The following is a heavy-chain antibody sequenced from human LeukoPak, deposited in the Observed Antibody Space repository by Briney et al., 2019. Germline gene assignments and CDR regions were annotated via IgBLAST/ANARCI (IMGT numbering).Heavy chain of an antibody. Sequence: PGGSLRLSCEASGFTFRNYYISWFRQAPGKGLEWVSWISADGNIIRYADSVKGRFTISRDNARNSLYLEMNSLRAEDTAVYYCTREQDREAAATIVGDYWGQGTLVTVSS. V-gene: IGHV3-48*03. CDR1: GFTFRNYY. J-gene: IGHJ4*02. CDR3: TREQDREAAATIVGDY. D-gene: IGHD3-22*01. CDR2: ISADGNII.